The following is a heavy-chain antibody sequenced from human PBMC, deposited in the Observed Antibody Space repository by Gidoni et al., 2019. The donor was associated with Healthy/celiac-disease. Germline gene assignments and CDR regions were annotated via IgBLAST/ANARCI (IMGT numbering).Heavy chain of an antibody. V-gene: IGHV3-30-3*01. CDR1: GFTFGSYA. CDR3: AREFPPIPDDSIAAAAHIHFDY. J-gene: IGHJ4*02. D-gene: IGHD6-13*01. CDR2: ISYDGSNK. Sequence: QVQLVESGGGVVQPGRSLRLSCAASGFTFGSYAMHWVRPAPGKGLEWVAVISYDGSNKYHADSVKVRFTISRDNSKNTLYLQMNSLRAEDTAVYYCAREFPPIPDDSIAAAAHIHFDYWGQGTLVTVSS.